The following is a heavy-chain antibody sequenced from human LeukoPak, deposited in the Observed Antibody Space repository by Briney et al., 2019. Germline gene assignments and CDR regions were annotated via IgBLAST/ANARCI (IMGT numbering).Heavy chain of an antibody. CDR1: GFTFSSYE. CDR3: ARAMGGWSYYYYYLDV. CDR2: ISSSGSTI. D-gene: IGHD6-19*01. J-gene: IGHJ6*03. V-gene: IGHV3-48*03. Sequence: GGSLRLSCAASGFTFSSYEMNWVRQAPGKGLEGVSYISSSGSTIYYADSVKGRFTISRDNAKNSLYLQMNSLRAEDTAVYYCARAMGGWSYYYYYLDVWGKGTTVTVSS.